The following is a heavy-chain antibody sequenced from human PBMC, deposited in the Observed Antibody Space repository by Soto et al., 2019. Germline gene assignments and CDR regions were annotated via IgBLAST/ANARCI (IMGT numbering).Heavy chain of an antibody. CDR1: GYVSSSGDC. V-gene: IGHV4-38-2*01. J-gene: IGHJ6*02. Sequence: PAETRALTGSVSGYVSSSGDCWGWIRQPPGKGLEWIGSIYHSGSTYSHPSLKSRVTISVDTSKNQFSLKLSSVTAADTAVYYCASAVYYYYGMDVWGQGTTVT. CDR2: IYHSGST. CDR3: ASAVYYYYGMDV.